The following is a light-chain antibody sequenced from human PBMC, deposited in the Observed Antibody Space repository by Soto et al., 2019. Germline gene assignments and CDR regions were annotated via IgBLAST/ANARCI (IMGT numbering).Light chain of an antibody. J-gene: IGKJ1*01. V-gene: IGKV1-5*01. CDR1: QTISVS. Sequence: DIQMTQVPSTLAASVGDTVTITCRASQTISVSLAWYQQKPGKAPNLLIYDASTLQGGVPSRFSGSGSGTEFTLTVTSLQPEDFATYFCQQYDKYSTFGHGTKVDIK. CDR3: QQYDKYST. CDR2: DAS.